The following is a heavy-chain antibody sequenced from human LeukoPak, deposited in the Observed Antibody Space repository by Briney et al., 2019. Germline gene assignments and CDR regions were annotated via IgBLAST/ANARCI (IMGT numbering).Heavy chain of an antibody. D-gene: IGHD6-13*01. Sequence: SETLSLTCTVSGASISSTSYYWGWIRQPPGKGLEWIGSIYYSGSTYYNPSLKSRVTISVDTSKDQFSLKLSSVTAADTAVYYCFLTAAGRELFDYWGQGTLVTVSS. V-gene: IGHV4-39*07. J-gene: IGHJ4*02. CDR1: GASISSTSYY. CDR3: FLTAAGRELFDY. CDR2: IYYSGST.